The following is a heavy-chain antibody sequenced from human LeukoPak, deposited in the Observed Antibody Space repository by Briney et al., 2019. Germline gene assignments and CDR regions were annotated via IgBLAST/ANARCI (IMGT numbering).Heavy chain of an antibody. D-gene: IGHD3-22*01. CDR2: IYTSGST. CDR3: ARENPYYDSSGTNFDY. Sequence: PSETLSLTCTVSGGSISSGSYYWSWLRQPAGKGLEWIGRIYTSGSTNYNPSLKSRVTISVDSSKSQFSLKLSSVTAADTAVYYCARENPYYDSSGTNFDYWGQGTLVTVSS. V-gene: IGHV4-61*02. J-gene: IGHJ4*02. CDR1: GGSISSGSYY.